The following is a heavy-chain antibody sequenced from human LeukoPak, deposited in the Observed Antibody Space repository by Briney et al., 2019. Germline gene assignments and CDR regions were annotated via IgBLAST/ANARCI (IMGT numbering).Heavy chain of an antibody. D-gene: IGHD5-18*01. CDR3: ARAVEYSYGAGFDY. CDR1: GFTVSSNY. Sequence: TGGSLRLSCAASGFTVSSNYMSWVRQAPGKGLEWVSVIYSGGSTYYADSVKGRFTISRHNSKNTLYLQMNSLRAEDTAVYYCARAVEYSYGAGFDYWGQGTLVTVSS. J-gene: IGHJ4*02. CDR2: IYSGGST. V-gene: IGHV3-53*04.